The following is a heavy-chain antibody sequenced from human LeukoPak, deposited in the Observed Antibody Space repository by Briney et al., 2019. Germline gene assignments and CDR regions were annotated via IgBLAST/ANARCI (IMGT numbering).Heavy chain of an antibody. J-gene: IGHJ6*02. V-gene: IGHV3-30*04. CDR2: ISYDGSNK. CDR3: ARDQRGVITMIEDGMDV. CDR1: GFTFSSYA. Sequence: QPGGSLRLSCAASGFTFSSYAMHWVRQAPGKGLEWVAVISYDGSNKYYADSVKGRFTISRDNSKNTLYLQMNSLRAEDTAVYYCARDQRGVITMIEDGMDVWGQGTTVTVSS. D-gene: IGHD3-22*01.